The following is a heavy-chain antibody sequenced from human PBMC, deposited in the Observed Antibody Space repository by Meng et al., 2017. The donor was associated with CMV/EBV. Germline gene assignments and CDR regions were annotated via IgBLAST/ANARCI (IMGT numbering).Heavy chain of an antibody. CDR2: IYYSGST. V-gene: IGHV4-59*01. CDR1: GGSISSYY. D-gene: IGHD3-10*01. CDR3: ARDSRGHGGEFDP. Sequence: SETLSLTCTVPGGSISSYYWSWIRQPPGKGLEWIGYIYYSGSTNYNPSLKSRVTISVDTSKNQFSLKLSSVTAADTAVYYCARDSRGHGGEFDPWGQGTLVTVSS. J-gene: IGHJ5*02.